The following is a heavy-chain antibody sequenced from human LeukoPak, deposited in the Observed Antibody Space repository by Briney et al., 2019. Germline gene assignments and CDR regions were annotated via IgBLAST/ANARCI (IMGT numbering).Heavy chain of an antibody. J-gene: IGHJ6*02. CDR1: GYSFTSYW. Sequence: GESLKISCKGSGYSFTSYWIGWVRQMPGKGLEWMGIIYPGDSDTKYSPSFQGQVTISADKPISTAYLQWSSLKASDTAMYYCVSGWWDYYYGMDVWGQGTTVTVSS. CDR2: IYPGDSDT. CDR3: VSGWWDYYYGMDV. V-gene: IGHV5-51*04. D-gene: IGHD6-19*01.